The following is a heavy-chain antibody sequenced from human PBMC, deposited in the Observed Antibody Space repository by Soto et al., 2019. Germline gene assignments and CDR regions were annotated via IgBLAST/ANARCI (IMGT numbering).Heavy chain of an antibody. CDR1: GFTFNTYV. J-gene: IGHJ4*02. CDR3: VRNSGYDFWSGYLY. CDR2: ISGSGVTT. V-gene: IGHV3-23*01. D-gene: IGHD3-3*01. Sequence: PGGSLRLSCXASGFTFNTYVMSWARQAPGKGLEWVSSISGSGVTTKYADSVKGRFTISRDNSKNTLYLQMNTPRAEDTAVYYCVRNSGYDFWSGYLYWGQGTLVTVPQ.